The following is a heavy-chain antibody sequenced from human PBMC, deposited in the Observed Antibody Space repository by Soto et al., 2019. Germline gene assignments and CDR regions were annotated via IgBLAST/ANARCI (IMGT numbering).Heavy chain of an antibody. D-gene: IGHD4-17*01. J-gene: IGHJ4*02. CDR3: ARRALNYGDQLDH. CDR1: GFTVSSNY. CDR2: IYSGGST. V-gene: IGHV3-53*04. Sequence: EVQLVESGGGLVQPGGSLRLSCAASGFTVSSNYMSWVGQAPGKGLEWVSVIYSGGSTYYADSVKGRFTISRHNSKNTLYLQMNSLRTEDTAVYYCARRALNYGDQLDHWGQGTLVTVSS.